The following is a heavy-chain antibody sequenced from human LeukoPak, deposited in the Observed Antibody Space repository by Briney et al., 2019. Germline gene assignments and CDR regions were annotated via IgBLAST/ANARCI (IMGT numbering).Heavy chain of an antibody. CDR2: ISTSGST. V-gene: IGHV4-4*07. CDR1: GGSISNYY. D-gene: IGHD2-21*02. J-gene: IGHJ5*02. CDR3: ATVTDPPYNYFDP. Sequence: PSETLSLTCTVSGGSISNYYWSWIRQPAGKGLEWIGRISTSGSTNYNPSLRSRVTMSVDTSKNQFSLRLTSLTAADTAVYYCATVTDPPYNYFDPWGQGTLVTVSS.